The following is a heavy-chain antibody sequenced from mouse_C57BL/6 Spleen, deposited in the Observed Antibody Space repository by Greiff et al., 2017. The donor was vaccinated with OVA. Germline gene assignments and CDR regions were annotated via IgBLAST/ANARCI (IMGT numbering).Heavy chain of an antibody. CDR1: GYTFTDYY. CDR3: ARCIGYDCYYKWYFDV. Sequence: EVQGVESGPVLVKPGASVKLSCKASGYTFTDYYMNWVKQSPGKSLEWIGAINPYNGGTSYNQKFKGKATLTVDKSSSTAYMELNSLTSEDSAVYYCARCIGYDCYYKWYFDVWGTGTTVTVSS. V-gene: IGHV1-19*01. D-gene: IGHD2-3*01. CDR2: INPYNGGT. J-gene: IGHJ1*03.